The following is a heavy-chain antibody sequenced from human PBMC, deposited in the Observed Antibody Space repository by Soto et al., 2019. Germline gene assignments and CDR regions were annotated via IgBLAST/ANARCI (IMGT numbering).Heavy chain of an antibody. Sequence: SVKVSCKASGYIFTGYHMHWVRQAPGQWLEWMGLIIPISGAANYAQKFQGRVTITADESTSTAYMELSSLRSEDTAVYYCARDGARDFWSGYTSMDVWGQGTTVTVSS. CDR1: GYIFTGYH. CDR3: ARDGARDFWSGYTSMDV. CDR2: IIPISGAA. J-gene: IGHJ6*02. D-gene: IGHD3-3*01. V-gene: IGHV1-69*13.